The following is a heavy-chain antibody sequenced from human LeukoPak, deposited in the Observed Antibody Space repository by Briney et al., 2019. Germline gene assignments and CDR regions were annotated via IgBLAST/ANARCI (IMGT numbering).Heavy chain of an antibody. V-gene: IGHV4-4*09. Sequence: SENLSLTCTVSGGSITTYNWNWIRQTPGPAPEGIGHIYSSGATKYNPSLKSRATILLDTSKNQLSLKLSSVSAADTAVYYCARRTPGPQLDEYVAYFFDHWGQGTQVTVSS. J-gene: IGHJ4*02. CDR2: IYSSGAT. CDR1: GGSITTYN. D-gene: IGHD2-2*01. CDR3: ARRTPGPQLDEYVAYFFDH.